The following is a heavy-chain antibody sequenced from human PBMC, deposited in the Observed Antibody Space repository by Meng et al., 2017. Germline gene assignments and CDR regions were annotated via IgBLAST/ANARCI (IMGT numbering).Heavy chain of an antibody. D-gene: IGHD1-26*01. J-gene: IGHJ4*02. CDR2: INTSTGNP. CDR1: GYTFTSYA. V-gene: IGHV7-4-1*02. Sequence: QGQLVQSGYELTKPEALVKVSCNASGYTFTSYAMNWVRQAAGQGLEWMGWINTSTGNPTYAQGFTGRFVFSLATSVSTAYLQISSLKAEDTAVYYCARENRWEPPDYWGQGTLVTVSS. CDR3: ARENRWEPPDY.